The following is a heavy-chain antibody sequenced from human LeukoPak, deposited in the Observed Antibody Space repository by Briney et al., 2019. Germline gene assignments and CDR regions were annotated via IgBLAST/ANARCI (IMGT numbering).Heavy chain of an antibody. CDR2: ISTSGGST. CDR3: ASHKEQLNGGLEY. D-gene: IGHD6-13*01. V-gene: IGHV3-23*01. CDR1: GFTFSTQA. Sequence: PGGSLRLSCIVSGFTFSTQAMSGVRQAPGKGVEWVSTISTSGGSTYYVESVKGGLTISRDNSKNTLYLQMNSLRADDTALYYCASHKEQLNGGLEYWGQGTLVTVSS. J-gene: IGHJ4*02.